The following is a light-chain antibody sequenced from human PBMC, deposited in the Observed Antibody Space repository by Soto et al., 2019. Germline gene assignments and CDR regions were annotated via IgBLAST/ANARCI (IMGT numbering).Light chain of an antibody. V-gene: IGKV1-8*01. CDR3: QQYYSYPLT. CDR2: AAS. J-gene: IGKJ4*01. Sequence: AIRMTQSPSSLSASTGDRVTITCRASQGISSYLACYQQKPGKAPKLLIYAASTFQSGVPSRFSGSGSGTDFTLTISCLQSEDFATYYCQQYYSYPLTFGGGTKVEIK. CDR1: QGISSY.